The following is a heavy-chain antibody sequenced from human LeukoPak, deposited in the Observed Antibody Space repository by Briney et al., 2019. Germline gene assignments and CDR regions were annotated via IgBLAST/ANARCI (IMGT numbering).Heavy chain of an antibody. CDR3: AKDMSVEVGAFDY. Sequence: GGSLRLSCAASGFTFDDYAMHWVRHAPGKGLEWVSGISWNSGSIGYADSVKGRFTISRDNAKNSLYLQMNSLRAEDTALYYCAKDMSVEVGAFDYWGQGTLVTVSS. D-gene: IGHD1-26*01. V-gene: IGHV3-9*01. CDR2: ISWNSGSI. CDR1: GFTFDDYA. J-gene: IGHJ4*02.